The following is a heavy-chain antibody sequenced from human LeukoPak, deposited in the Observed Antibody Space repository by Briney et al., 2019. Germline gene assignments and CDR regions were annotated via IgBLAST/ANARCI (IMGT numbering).Heavy chain of an antibody. J-gene: IGHJ6*02. CDR2: IIPIFGTA. Sequence: VKVSCKASGGTFSSYAISWVRQAPGQGLEWMGGIIPIFGTANYAQKFQGRVTITADESTSTAYMELSSLRSEDTAVCYCACGHGYYYGMDVWGQGTTVTVSS. CDR3: ACGHGYYYGMDV. CDR1: GGTFSSYA. V-gene: IGHV1-69*01.